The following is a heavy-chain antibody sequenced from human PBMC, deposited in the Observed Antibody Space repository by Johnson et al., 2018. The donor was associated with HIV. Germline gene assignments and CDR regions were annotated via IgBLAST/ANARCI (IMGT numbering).Heavy chain of an antibody. V-gene: IGHV3-30*04. D-gene: IGHD2-15*01. J-gene: IGHJ3*02. CDR2: ISYDGSNK. CDR1: GFTFSSYT. CDR3: ARVLCSGGSCYSDAFDI. Sequence: VQLVESGGGVVRPGGSLRLSCAASGFTFSSYTMHWVRQAPGKGLEWVAVISYDGSNKYYADSVKGRFTISRDNSKNTLYLQMNSLRAEDTALYYCARVLCSGGSCYSDAFDIWGQGTMVTVSS.